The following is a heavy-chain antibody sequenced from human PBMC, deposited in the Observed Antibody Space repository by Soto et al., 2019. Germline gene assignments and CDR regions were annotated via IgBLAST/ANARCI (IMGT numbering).Heavy chain of an antibody. CDR2: ISGSGGST. J-gene: IGHJ6*02. CDR1: GFTFSSYA. Sequence: GGSLRLSCAASGFTFSSYAMSWVRQAPGKGLEWVSAISGSGGSTYYADSVKGRFTISRDNSKNTLYLQMNSLRAEDTAVYYCAKDLASVKVRGGCMDVWGQGTTVTVSS. CDR3: AKDLASVKVRGGCMDV. D-gene: IGHD3-10*01. V-gene: IGHV3-23*01.